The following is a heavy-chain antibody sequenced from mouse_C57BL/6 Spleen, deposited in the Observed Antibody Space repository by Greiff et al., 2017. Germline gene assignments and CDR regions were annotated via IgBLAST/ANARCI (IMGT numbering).Heavy chain of an antibody. V-gene: IGHV10-1*01. CDR3: VRQRGGYYYARDY. Sequence: VQLKQSGGGLVQPKGSLKLSCAASGFSFNTYAMNWVRQAPGTGLEWVARIRSKSNNYATYYADSVKDRFTISRDDSESMLYLQMNNLKTEDTAMYYCVRQRGGYYYARDYWGQGTSVTVSS. CDR1: GFSFNTYA. J-gene: IGHJ4*01. CDR2: IRSKSNNYAT.